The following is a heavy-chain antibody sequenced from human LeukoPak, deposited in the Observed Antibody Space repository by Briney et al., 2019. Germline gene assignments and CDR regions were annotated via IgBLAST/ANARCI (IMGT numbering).Heavy chain of an antibody. CDR1: GFTVSSNY. CDR3: ARHPTYYYGSGSPDY. J-gene: IGHJ4*02. CDR2: IYYSGST. Sequence: GSLRLSCAASGFTVSSNYMSWVRQAPGKGLEWIGSIYYSGSTYYNPSLKSRVTISVDTSKNQFSLKLSSVTAADTAVYYCARHPTYYYGSGSPDYWGQGTLVTVSS. D-gene: IGHD3-10*01. V-gene: IGHV4-39*01.